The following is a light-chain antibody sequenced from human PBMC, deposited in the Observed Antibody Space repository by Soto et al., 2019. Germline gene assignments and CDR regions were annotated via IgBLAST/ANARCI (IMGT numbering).Light chain of an antibody. CDR1: SSDVGGYNY. CDR3: SSYVGRNTYV. J-gene: IGLJ1*01. Sequence: QSALTQPASVSGPPGQSITISCTGTSSDVGGYNYVSWYQQYPGKAPKLMIYEVSNRPSGVSNRFSGSKSGNTASLTISGLQAEDEADYYCSSYVGRNTYVFGTGTKVTVL. CDR2: EVS. V-gene: IGLV2-14*01.